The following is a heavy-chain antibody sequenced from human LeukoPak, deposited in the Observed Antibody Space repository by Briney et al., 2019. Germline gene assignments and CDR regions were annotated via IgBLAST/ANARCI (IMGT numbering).Heavy chain of an antibody. D-gene: IGHD4-23*01. CDR2: IWYDGSNK. CDR1: GFTSSSYG. J-gene: IGHJ4*02. Sequence: GGSLRLSCAASGFTSSSYGMHWVRQAPGKGLEWVAVIWYDGSNKYYADSVKGRFTISRDNSKNTLYLQMNSLRAEDTAVYYCAGRHDYGGPFDYWGQGTLVTVSS. V-gene: IGHV3-33*01. CDR3: AGRHDYGGPFDY.